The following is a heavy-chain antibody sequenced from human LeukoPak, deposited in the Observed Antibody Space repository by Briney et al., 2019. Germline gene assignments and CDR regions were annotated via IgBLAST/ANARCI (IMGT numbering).Heavy chain of an antibody. V-gene: IGHV1-69*04. CDR2: IIPILGIA. Sequence: SVKVSCKASGGTFSSYAISWVRQAPGQGLEWMGRIIPILGIANYAQKFQGRVTITADKSTSTAYMELSSLRSEDTALYYCAKVGSGWSIDYWGQGTLVTVSS. J-gene: IGHJ4*02. CDR3: AKVGSGWSIDY. D-gene: IGHD6-19*01. CDR1: GGTFSSYA.